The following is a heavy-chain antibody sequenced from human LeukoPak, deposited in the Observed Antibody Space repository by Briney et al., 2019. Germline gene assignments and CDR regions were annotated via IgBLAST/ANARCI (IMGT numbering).Heavy chain of an antibody. D-gene: IGHD3-22*01. CDR3: AKDRFHGYPNWFDS. CDR1: GFTFSSYA. J-gene: IGHJ5*01. Sequence: GGSLRLSCAASGFTFSSYAMCWVRQAPGKGLEWVSVISGSGSSTYYADSVKGRFTISRDNSKNTVHLQMKRLRAEDTAVYYCAKDRFHGYPNWFDSWGQGTMVSVSS. CDR2: ISGSGSST. V-gene: IGHV3-23*01.